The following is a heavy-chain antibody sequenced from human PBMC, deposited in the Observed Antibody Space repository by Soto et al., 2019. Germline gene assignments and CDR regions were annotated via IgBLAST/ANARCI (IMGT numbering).Heavy chain of an antibody. CDR1: GFTFSSYA. D-gene: IGHD2-15*01. V-gene: IGHV3-30-3*01. CDR2: ISYDGSNK. J-gene: IGHJ6*02. Sequence: PGGSLRLSCAASGFTFSSYAMHWVRQAPGKGLEWVAVISYDGSNKYYADSVKGRFTISRDNSKNTLYLQWSSLKASDTAMYYCARPYGRSYAMDVWGQGTTVTVSS. CDR3: ARPYGRSYAMDV.